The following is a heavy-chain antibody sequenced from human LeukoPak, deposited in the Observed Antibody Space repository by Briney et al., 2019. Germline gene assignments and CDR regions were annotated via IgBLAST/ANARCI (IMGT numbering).Heavy chain of an antibody. CDR2: TYYRSKRYN. V-gene: IGHV6-1*01. Sequence: SQTLSLTCAISGDSVSSNSAAWNWIRQSPSRGLEWLGRTYYRSKRYNDYAVSVRSRITINPDTSKNQFSLQLNSVTPEDTAVYYCARALLGIVVVVAAGWFDPWGQGTLVTVSS. CDR1: GDSVSSNSAA. D-gene: IGHD2-15*01. J-gene: IGHJ5*02. CDR3: ARALLGIVVVVAAGWFDP.